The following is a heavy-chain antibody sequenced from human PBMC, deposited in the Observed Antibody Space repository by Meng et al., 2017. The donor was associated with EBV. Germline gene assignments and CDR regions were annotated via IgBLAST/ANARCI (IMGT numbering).Heavy chain of an antibody. Sequence: GQLVQGVSEMKKPVSSVKVASKTSGGPFYTDAISWIRQGHVHGLEWLGGLIPKFRAPNYAQKFQDRIAITADASTRAHYMGFRRLRSEDTAMYYCASESVRGYTPDFWGPETLVTVSS. J-gene: IGHJ4*01. CDR3: ASESVRGYTPDF. CDR2: LIPKFRAP. V-gene: IGHV1-69*12. D-gene: IGHD5-18*01. CDR1: GGPFYTDA.